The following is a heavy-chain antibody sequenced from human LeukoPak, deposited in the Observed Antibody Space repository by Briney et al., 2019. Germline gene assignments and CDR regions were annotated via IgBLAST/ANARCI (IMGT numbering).Heavy chain of an antibody. CDR2: IKEDGTYT. CDR1: GFSFSKYW. Sequence: GGSLRLSCAASGFSFSKYWMHWVRQTPGEGLVWVARIKEDGTYTSYADSVKGRFTISRDNPKNSVYLQMSSLRAEDTAVYYCLVTTRSRGFDYWGQGTLVTVSS. CDR3: LVTTRSRGFDY. J-gene: IGHJ4*02. V-gene: IGHV3-74*01. D-gene: IGHD1/OR15-1a*01.